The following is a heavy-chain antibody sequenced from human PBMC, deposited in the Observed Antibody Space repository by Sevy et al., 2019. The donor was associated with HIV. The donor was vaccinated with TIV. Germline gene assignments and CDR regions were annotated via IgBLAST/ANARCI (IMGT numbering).Heavy chain of an antibody. Sequence: GGSLRLSCAASGFTFSSYSMNWVRQAPGKGLEWVSSISSSSSYIYYADSVKGRFTISRDNAKNSLYLQMNSLRAEDTAVYYCARGLLWFGESYHIVVVTAKKDGYYYGMDVWGQGTTVTVSS. CDR1: GFTFSSYS. CDR2: ISSSSSYI. V-gene: IGHV3-21*01. CDR3: ARGLLWFGESYHIVVVTAKKDGYYYGMDV. J-gene: IGHJ6*02. D-gene: IGHD2-21*02.